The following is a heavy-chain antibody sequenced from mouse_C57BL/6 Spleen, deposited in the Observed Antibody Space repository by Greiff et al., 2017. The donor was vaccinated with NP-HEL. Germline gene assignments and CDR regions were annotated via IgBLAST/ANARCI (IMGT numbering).Heavy chain of an antibody. CDR1: GYAFSSYW. Sequence: VKLQESGAELVKPGASVKISCKASGYAFSSYWMNWVKQRPGKGLEWIGQIYPGDGDTNYNGKFKGKATLTADKSSSTAYMQLSSLTSEDSAVYFCARENYGSSPTPYWYFDVWGTGTTVTVSS. J-gene: IGHJ1*03. D-gene: IGHD1-1*01. CDR2: IYPGDGDT. V-gene: IGHV1-80*01. CDR3: ARENYGSSPTPYWYFDV.